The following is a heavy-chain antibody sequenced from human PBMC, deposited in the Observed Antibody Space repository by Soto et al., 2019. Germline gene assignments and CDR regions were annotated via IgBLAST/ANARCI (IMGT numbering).Heavy chain of an antibody. V-gene: IGHV3-23*01. CDR2: ISGNGGST. D-gene: IGHD3-22*01. CDR1: GFTFSNYA. CDR3: ANRNYYDSSGYYYYYFCY. Sequence: EVQLLESGGGLVQPGGSLRLSCAASGFTFSNYAMSWVRQAPGKGLEWVSGISGNGGSTYYADSVKGRFTISRDNSKKTLYLQMSGPRAGDTAVYYCANRNYYDSSGYYYYYFCYWGQGTLVTVCS. J-gene: IGHJ4*02.